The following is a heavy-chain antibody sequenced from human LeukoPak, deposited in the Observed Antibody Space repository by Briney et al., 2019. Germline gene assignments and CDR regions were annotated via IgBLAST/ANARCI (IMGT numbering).Heavy chain of an antibody. D-gene: IGHD6-13*01. CDR3: ARVLAAAGNNWFDP. Sequence: ASVKVSCKVSGYTLTELSMHWVRQAPGKGLEWMGGFDPEDGETIYAQKFQGRVTMTEDTSTDTAYMELRSLRSDDTAVYYCARVLAAAGNNWFDPWGQGTLVTVSS. J-gene: IGHJ5*02. CDR1: GYTLTELS. CDR2: FDPEDGET. V-gene: IGHV1-24*01.